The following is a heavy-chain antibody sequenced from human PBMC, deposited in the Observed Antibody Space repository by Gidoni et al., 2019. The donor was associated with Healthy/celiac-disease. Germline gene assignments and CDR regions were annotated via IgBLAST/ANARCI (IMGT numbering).Heavy chain of an antibody. Sequence: EVQLVESGGGLVQPGGSLRLSSAASGFTFADYAMHWVRQAQGNGLEWVSGISWNSGSIGYAESVKGRFTISRDNAKNSLYLQMNSLRAEDTALYYCAKEKAAGVITYNWFDPWGQGTLVTVSS. J-gene: IGHJ5*02. CDR3: AKEKAAGVITYNWFDP. CDR1: GFTFADYA. D-gene: IGHD6-13*01. V-gene: IGHV3-9*01. CDR2: ISWNSGSI.